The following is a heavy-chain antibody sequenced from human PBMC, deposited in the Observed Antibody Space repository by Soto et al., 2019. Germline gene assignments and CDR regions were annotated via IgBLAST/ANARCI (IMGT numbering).Heavy chain of an antibody. J-gene: IGHJ4*02. CDR3: ATENYGSGSYPAG. V-gene: IGHV3-30-3*01. CDR1: GFTFSSYA. CDR2: ISYDGSNK. D-gene: IGHD3-10*01. Sequence: QVQLVESGGGVVQPGRSLRLSCAASGFTFSSYAMHWVRQAPGKGLEGVAVISYDGSNKYYADSVKGRFTISRDNSKNTLYLQMNSLRAEDTAVYYCATENYGSGSYPAGWGQGTLVTVSS.